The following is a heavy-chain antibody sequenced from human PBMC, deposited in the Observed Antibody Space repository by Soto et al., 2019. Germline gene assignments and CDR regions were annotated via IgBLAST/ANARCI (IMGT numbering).Heavy chain of an antibody. J-gene: IGHJ5*02. CDR3: ARGWVTGYCSGGSCYMRWFDP. CDR2: INHSGST. Sequence: ETLSLTCAVYGGSFSGYYWSWIRQPPGKGLEWIGEINHSGSTNYNPSLKSRVTISVDTSKNQFSLKLSSVTAADTAVYYCARGWVTGYCSGGSCYMRWFDPWGQGTLVTVSS. D-gene: IGHD2-15*01. V-gene: IGHV4-34*01. CDR1: GGSFSGYY.